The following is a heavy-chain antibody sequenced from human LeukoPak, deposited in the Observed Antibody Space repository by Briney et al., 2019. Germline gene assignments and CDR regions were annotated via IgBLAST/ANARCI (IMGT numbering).Heavy chain of an antibody. CDR1: GFTFSDYY. J-gene: IGHJ6*02. D-gene: IGHD5-24*01. V-gene: IGHV3-11*01. Sequence: GGSLRLSCAASGFTFSDYYMSWIRQAPGKGLEWVSYISSSGSTIYYADSVKGRFTISRDNAKNSLCLQMNSLRAEDTAVYYCARDKRWLQFSPEYYYYGMDVWGQGTTVTVSS. CDR2: ISSSGSTI. CDR3: ARDKRWLQFSPEYYYYGMDV.